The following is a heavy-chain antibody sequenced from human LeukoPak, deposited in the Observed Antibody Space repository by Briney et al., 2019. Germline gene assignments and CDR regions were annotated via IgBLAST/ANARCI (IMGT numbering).Heavy chain of an antibody. Sequence: GGSLRLSCAASGFTFSHFGMHWVRQAPGKGLEWLAFIQFGGTNKYYADSVQGRFVISRDNSKNTLFLQMNSLRSDDTAVYFCAKGSIPAAITYYMDVWGKGTTVTVSS. V-gene: IGHV3-30*02. D-gene: IGHD2-2*01. CDR3: AKGSIPAAITYYMDV. CDR2: IQFGGTNK. CDR1: GFTFSHFG. J-gene: IGHJ6*03.